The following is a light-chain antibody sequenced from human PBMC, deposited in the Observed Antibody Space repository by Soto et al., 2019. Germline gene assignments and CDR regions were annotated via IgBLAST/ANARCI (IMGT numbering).Light chain of an antibody. CDR1: QSVLCSSSNRKY. J-gene: IGKJ5*01. Sequence: DIVMTQSPDSLAVSLGETATINCKSSQSVLCSSSNRKYLAWYQQKAGQPPKLLIHWASTRDSGVPDRFSGSGSATDFTLTISDLQAEDVAVYYCQQYYTTPITFGQGTRLEIK. CDR3: QQYYTTPIT. CDR2: WAS. V-gene: IGKV4-1*01.